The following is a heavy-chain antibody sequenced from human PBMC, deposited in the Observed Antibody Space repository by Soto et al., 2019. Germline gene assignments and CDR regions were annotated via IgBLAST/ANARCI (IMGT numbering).Heavy chain of an antibody. CDR3: ATSKTWQQLVDP. V-gene: IGHV4-39*01. CDR2: IYYSGST. Sequence: QLQLQESGPGLVKPSETLSLTCPVAGDSIGESSYYWVWILQPQGKGLEWIGSIYYSGSTYYNPSLKSRVTISVETSKNQFALKLRSVTAADTAVYYCATSKTWQQLVDPWGQGTLVSVSS. J-gene: IGHJ5*02. D-gene: IGHD6-13*01. CDR1: GDSIGESSYY.